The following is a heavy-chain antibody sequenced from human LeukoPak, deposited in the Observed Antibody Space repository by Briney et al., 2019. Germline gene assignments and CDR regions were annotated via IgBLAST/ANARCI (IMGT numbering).Heavy chain of an antibody. CDR1: GYTFTGYY. V-gene: IGHV1-2*02. Sequence: ASVKVSFKASGYTFTGYYMHWVRQAPGQGLEWMGWINPNSGGTNYAQKFQGRVTMTRDTSISTAYMELSRLRSDDTAVYYCARDPPKYYYDSSGLGDYWGQGTLVTVSS. CDR3: ARDPPKYYYDSSGLGDY. J-gene: IGHJ4*02. D-gene: IGHD3-22*01. CDR2: INPNSGGT.